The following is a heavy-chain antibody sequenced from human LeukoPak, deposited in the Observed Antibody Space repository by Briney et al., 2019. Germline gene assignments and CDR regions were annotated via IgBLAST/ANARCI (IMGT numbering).Heavy chain of an antibody. CDR1: GFTFSHYN. J-gene: IGHJ4*02. CDR2: ISSTSNTI. V-gene: IGHV3-48*01. Sequence: GGSLRLSCAASGFTFSHYNMNRVRQAPGKGLEWVSYISSTSNTIYYADSVKGRFTISRDNAKNSLYLQMNSLRAEDTAVYYCARGITMVRGVINLDYWGQGTLVTASS. CDR3: ARGITMVRGVINLDY. D-gene: IGHD3-10*01.